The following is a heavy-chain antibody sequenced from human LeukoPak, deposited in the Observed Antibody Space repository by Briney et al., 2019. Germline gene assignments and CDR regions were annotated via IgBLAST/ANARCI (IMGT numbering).Heavy chain of an antibody. CDR2: IYYSGST. J-gene: IGHJ4*02. CDR1: GGSISSADYS. CDR3: ARAKSRRGYTYGPHTYFDY. V-gene: IGHV4-30-4*01. Sequence: SQTLSLTCTVSGGSISSADYSWSWIRQPPGKGLEWIGYIYYSGSTYYNPSLKSRVTISVDTSKNQFSLRLSSVTAADTAVYYCARAKSRRGYTYGPHTYFDYWGQGTLVTVSS. D-gene: IGHD5-18*01.